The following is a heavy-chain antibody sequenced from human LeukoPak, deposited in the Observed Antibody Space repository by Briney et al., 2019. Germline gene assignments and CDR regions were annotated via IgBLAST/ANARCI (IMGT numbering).Heavy chain of an antibody. V-gene: IGHV3-21*01. CDR2: ISTSSTYI. Sequence: PGGSLRLSCEASGFTFSTYTMNWVRQAPGKGLEWVSSISTSSTYIYYADSVKGRFTISRDNAKNSLYLQMNSLRAEDTAVYYCARGGRKTVAGTIDYWGQGTLVTVSS. D-gene: IGHD1-1*01. CDR3: ARGGRKTVAGTIDY. CDR1: GFTFSTYT. J-gene: IGHJ4*02.